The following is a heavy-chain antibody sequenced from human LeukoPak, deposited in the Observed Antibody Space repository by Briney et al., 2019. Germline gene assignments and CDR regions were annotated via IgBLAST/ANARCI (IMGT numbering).Heavy chain of an antibody. CDR2: IHYSGST. CDR3: ARKWSAFDY. V-gene: IGHV4-59*12. D-gene: IGHD2-15*01. J-gene: IGHJ4*02. Sequence: SETLSLTCTVSGGSISTFYWSWIRQPPGKGLEWIGYIHYSGSTNYNPSLKSRVNISVDTSKNQLSLKVSSVIAADTAVYYCARKWSAFDYWGQGALVTVSS. CDR1: GGSISTFY.